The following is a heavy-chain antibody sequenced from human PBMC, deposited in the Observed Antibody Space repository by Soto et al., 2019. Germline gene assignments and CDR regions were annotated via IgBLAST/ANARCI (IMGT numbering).Heavy chain of an antibody. D-gene: IGHD4-4*01. CDR3: ARIRDSDYRNYGGGMDV. Sequence: GSCPTLVNPTQTLTLTCTFSGFSLSTSGMCVIWIRQPPGKALEWVALIGWDEDKYCSTSLKTRLTRAKDTSKDQVVHTMPNMDPVATATYYCARIRDSDYRNYGGGMDVWGQGTQVTVSS. V-gene: IGHV2-70*01. CDR1: GFSLSTSGMC. CDR2: IGWDEDK. J-gene: IGHJ6*02.